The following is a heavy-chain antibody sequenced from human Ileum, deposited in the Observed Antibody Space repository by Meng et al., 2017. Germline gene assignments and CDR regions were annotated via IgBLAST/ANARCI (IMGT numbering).Heavy chain of an antibody. Sequence: GESLKISCVASGFTFSVAWMSWVRQAPGKGLEWVGRIKDKGDGGTIDYAAPVKDRFTISRDDSENTLFLQMNSLKTEDTAVYYCTHFNSGWFWGQGTLVTV. J-gene: IGHJ4*02. V-gene: IGHV3-15*01. CDR3: THFNSGWF. CDR2: IKDKGDGGTI. D-gene: IGHD6-19*01. CDR1: GFTFSVAW.